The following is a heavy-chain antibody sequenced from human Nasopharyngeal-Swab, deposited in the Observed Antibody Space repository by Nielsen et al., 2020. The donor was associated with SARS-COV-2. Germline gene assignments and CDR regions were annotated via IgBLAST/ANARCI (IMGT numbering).Heavy chain of an antibody. J-gene: IGHJ4*02. Sequence: GESLKISCAASGFIFSTYDIYWVRQAPGKGLEWVANIRQDGSEKNYVDSVKGRFTISRDNAKNSLYLQMNSLRAEDTAVYYCARVPSFSSHPPNFDYWGQGTLVTVSS. V-gene: IGHV3-7*02. CDR3: ARVPSFSSHPPNFDY. CDR2: IRQDGSEK. CDR1: GFIFSTYD. D-gene: IGHD6-6*01.